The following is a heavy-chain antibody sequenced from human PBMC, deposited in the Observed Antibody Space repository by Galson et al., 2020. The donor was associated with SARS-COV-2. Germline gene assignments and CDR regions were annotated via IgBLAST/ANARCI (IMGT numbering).Heavy chain of an antibody. Sequence: GESLKISCKASGYTFTTYDINWVRQATGQGLEWMGWMNPNSGKTGYAQKFQGRVTLTRDTSLNTAYMDLSSLRSEDTAVYFCARGVSGTYYDYWGQGTLVTVSS. CDR3: ARGVSGTYYDY. CDR2: MNPNSGKT. CDR1: GYTFTTYD. D-gene: IGHD1-26*01. V-gene: IGHV1-8*01. J-gene: IGHJ4*02.